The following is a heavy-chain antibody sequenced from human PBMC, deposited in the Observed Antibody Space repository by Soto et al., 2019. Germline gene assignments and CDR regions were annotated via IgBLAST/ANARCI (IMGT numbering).Heavy chain of an antibody. CDR3: ARGSDSGYEDLPWDAFDI. J-gene: IGHJ3*02. CDR2: INPSGGST. V-gene: IGHV1-46*01. Sequence: GASVKVSCKASGYTFTSYYMHWVRQAPGQGLEWMGIINPSGGSTSYAQKFQGRVTMTRDTSTSTVYMELSSLRSEDTVVYYCARGSDSGYEDLPWDAFDIWGQGTMVTVSS. D-gene: IGHD5-12*01. CDR1: GYTFTSYY.